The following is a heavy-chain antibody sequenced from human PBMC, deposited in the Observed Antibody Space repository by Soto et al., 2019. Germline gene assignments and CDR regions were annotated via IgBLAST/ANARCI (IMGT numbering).Heavy chain of an antibody. CDR1: GYTFTSYG. CDR2: ISAYNGNT. Sequence: QVQLVQSGAEVKKPGASVKVSCKASGYTFTSYGISWVRQAPGQGLEWMGWISAYNGNTNYAQKLQGRVTMTTDTSTSTADMELRSLRSDDTAVYYCAREAIAAAGTGGWFDPWGQGTLVTVSS. J-gene: IGHJ5*02. CDR3: AREAIAAAGTGGWFDP. D-gene: IGHD6-13*01. V-gene: IGHV1-18*01.